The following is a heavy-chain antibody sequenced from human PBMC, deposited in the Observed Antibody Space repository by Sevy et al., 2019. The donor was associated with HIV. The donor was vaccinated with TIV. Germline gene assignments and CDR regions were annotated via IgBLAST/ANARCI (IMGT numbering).Heavy chain of an antibody. J-gene: IGHJ4*02. D-gene: IGHD5-12*01. CDR2: ISLSSTYI. CDR3: ARDSGYTGYD. V-gene: IGHV3-21*01. Sequence: GGSLRLSCATSGFTFSTYSMNWVRQAPGKGLEWVSSISLSSTYIYYTDSVKGRFTLSRDNARNSLYLQMNSLRVDDTAVYYCARDSGYTGYDWGQGTLVTVSS. CDR1: GFTFSTYS.